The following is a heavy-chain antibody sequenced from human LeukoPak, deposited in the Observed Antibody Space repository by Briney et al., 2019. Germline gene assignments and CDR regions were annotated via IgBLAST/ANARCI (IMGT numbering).Heavy chain of an antibody. CDR1: GFTFSSYA. V-gene: IGHV3-23*01. CDR2: IDDNGDGT. Sequence: GGSLRLSCAASGFTFSSYAMSWVRQAPGKGLKWVSTIDDNGDGTYYADSVKGRFTISRDNSYNTVSLQMNSLRDEDTGVYYCAKGLRTGVGPYMGYHYYMDVWGKGATVTVSS. CDR3: AKGLRTGVGPYMGYHYYMDV. D-gene: IGHD3-16*01. J-gene: IGHJ6*03.